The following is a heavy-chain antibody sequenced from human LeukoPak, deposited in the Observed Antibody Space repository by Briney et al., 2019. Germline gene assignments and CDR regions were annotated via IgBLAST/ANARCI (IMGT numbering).Heavy chain of an antibody. J-gene: IGHJ4*02. CDR3: ARDPRPSYDSSDYYYPGDY. D-gene: IGHD3-22*01. CDR2: INPSGGST. Sequence: ASVKVSCKASGYTFTSYYMHWVRQAPEQGLEWMAIINPSGGSTNYAQKFQGRVTMTRDTSTSTVYMELSSLRSEDTAVYYCARDPRPSYDSSDYYYPGDYWGQGTLVTVSS. CDR1: GYTFTSYY. V-gene: IGHV1-46*01.